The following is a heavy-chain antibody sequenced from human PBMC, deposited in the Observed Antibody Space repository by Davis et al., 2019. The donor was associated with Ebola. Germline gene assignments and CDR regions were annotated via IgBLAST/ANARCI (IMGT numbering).Heavy chain of an antibody. Sequence: SVKVSCKASGGTFSSYAISWVRQAPGQGLEWMGGIIPIFGTANYAQKFQGRVTITADKSTSTAYMELSSLRSEDTAVYYCARAGGWVRRYCGGDCSDYWGQGTLVTVSS. CDR2: IIPIFGTA. CDR3: ARAGGWVRRYCGGDCSDY. J-gene: IGHJ4*02. CDR1: GGTFSSYA. V-gene: IGHV1-69*06. D-gene: IGHD2-21*01.